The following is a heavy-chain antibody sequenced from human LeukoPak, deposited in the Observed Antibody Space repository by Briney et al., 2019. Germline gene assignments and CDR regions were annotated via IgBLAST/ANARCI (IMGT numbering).Heavy chain of an antibody. J-gene: IGHJ4*02. V-gene: IGHV4-61*09. CDR1: GGSMSSGTYY. CDR3: ARDSLYNFWSGYYHTTYYFDY. CDR2: IYTSGST. Sequence: PSQTLSLTCTVSGGSMSSGTYYWSWIRQPAGKGLEWIGHIYTSGSTNYNPSLKSRVTMSVDTSKNQFSLNLSSMTAADTAVYYCARDSLYNFWSGYYHTTYYFDYWGQGTLVTVSS. D-gene: IGHD3-3*01.